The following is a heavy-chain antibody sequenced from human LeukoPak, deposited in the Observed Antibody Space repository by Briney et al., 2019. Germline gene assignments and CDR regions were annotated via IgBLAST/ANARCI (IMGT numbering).Heavy chain of an antibody. CDR1: GYSISSGYY. Sequence: SETLSLTCTVSGYSISSGYYWGWIRQPAGKGLEWIGRIDSSGSNNYNPSLKSRVTISVDTSKNQFLLKLNSVTAADTAMYYCARDGYDDGYYYMDVWGKGTTVTISS. CDR2: IDSSGSN. V-gene: IGHV4-38-2*02. D-gene: IGHD5-18*01. J-gene: IGHJ6*03. CDR3: ARDGYDDGYYYMDV.